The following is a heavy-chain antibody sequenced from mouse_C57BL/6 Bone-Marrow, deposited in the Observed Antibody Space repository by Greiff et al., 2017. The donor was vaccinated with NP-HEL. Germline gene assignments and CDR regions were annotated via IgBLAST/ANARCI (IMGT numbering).Heavy chain of an antibody. J-gene: IGHJ3*01. Sequence: VQLKESGPGLVKPSQSLSLTCSVTGYSITSGYYWKWIRQFPGNKLEWMGYISYDGSNNYNPTLKNRISITRDTSKNQFFLKLNSVTTEDTATYYCANFAYWGQGTLVTVSA. CDR3: ANFAY. CDR1: GYSITSGYY. CDR2: ISYDGSN. V-gene: IGHV3-6*01.